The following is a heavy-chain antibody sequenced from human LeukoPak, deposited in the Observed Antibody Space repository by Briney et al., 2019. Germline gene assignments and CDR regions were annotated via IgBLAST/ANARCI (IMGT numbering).Heavy chain of an antibody. Sequence: SETPCHTRSVSGASITTTNFFWSWIRQSPGRGLEWIGYIGYSGSDKYNPSLESRATMSLDTSKNQFSLRLNSVTAADTAVYYCAKYGFSELRNAFHYWGEGSSATVSS. CDR2: IGYSGSD. D-gene: IGHD1-7*01. CDR3: AKYGFSELRNAFHY. J-gene: IGHJ4*02. V-gene: IGHV4-61*01. CDR1: GASITTTNFF.